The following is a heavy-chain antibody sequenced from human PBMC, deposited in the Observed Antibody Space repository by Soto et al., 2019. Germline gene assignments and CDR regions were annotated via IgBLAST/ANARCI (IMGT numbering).Heavy chain of an antibody. CDR2: INHSGST. V-gene: IGHV4-34*01. Sequence: SETLSLTCAVYGGSFSGYYWSWIRQPPGKGLEWIGEINHSGSTNYNPSLKSRVTISVDTSKNQFSLKLSSVTAADTAVYYCARMGVLGSSSPPDSHYYYYYMDVWGKGTTVTVSS. J-gene: IGHJ6*03. CDR1: GGSFSGYY. D-gene: IGHD6-6*01. CDR3: ARMGVLGSSSPPDSHYYYYYMDV.